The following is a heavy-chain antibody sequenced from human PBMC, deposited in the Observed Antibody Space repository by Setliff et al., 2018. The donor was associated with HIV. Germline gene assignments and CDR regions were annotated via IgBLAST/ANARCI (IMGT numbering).Heavy chain of an antibody. D-gene: IGHD6-13*01. CDR3: ARDARHSSWYGDFDY. CDR2: INPNSGGT. Sequence: ASVKVSCKASGYTFTGYYMHWVRQAPGQGLEWMGWINPNSGGTNYAQKFQGRVTMTRDTSISTAYMELSRLRSDDTAVYYCARDARHSSWYGDFDYWGQGTLVTVSS. J-gene: IGHJ4*02. CDR1: GYTFTGYY. V-gene: IGHV1-2*02.